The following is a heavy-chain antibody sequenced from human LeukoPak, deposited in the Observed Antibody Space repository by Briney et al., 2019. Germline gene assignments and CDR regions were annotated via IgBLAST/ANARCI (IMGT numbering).Heavy chain of an antibody. CDR3: ARGKKEKKHLLRFLEWDGPVRDKYYMDV. J-gene: IGHJ6*03. D-gene: IGHD3-3*01. CDR2: IYYSGST. Sequence: SETLSLTCTVSGGSISSYYWSWIRQPPGKGLEWIGYIYYSGSTNYNPSLKSRVTISVDTSKNQFSLKLSSVTAADTAVYYCARGKKEKKHLLRFLEWDGPVRDKYYMDVWGKGTTVTVSS. CDR1: GGSISSYY. V-gene: IGHV4-59*12.